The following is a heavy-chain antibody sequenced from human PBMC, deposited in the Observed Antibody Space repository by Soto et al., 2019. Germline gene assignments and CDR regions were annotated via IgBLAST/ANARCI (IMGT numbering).Heavy chain of an antibody. CDR1: GFTFSSYA. Sequence: GGSLRLSCAASGFTFSSYAMHWVRQAPGKGLEWVAVISYDGSNKYYADSVKGRFTISRDNSKNTLYLQMNSLRAEDTAVYYCARGIGHCSSTSCYGLAAAGTLDYWGQGTLVTVPQ. D-gene: IGHD2-2*01. CDR3: ARGIGHCSSTSCYGLAAAGTLDY. J-gene: IGHJ4*02. CDR2: ISYDGSNK. V-gene: IGHV3-30-3*01.